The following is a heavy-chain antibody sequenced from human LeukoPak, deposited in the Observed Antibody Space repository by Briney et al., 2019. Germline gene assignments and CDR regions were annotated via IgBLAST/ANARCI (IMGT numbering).Heavy chain of an antibody. V-gene: IGHV4-59*01. Sequence: SETLSLTCTVSGGSISSYYWSWIRQPPGKGLEWIGYIYYSGSTNYNPSHKSRVTISVDTSKNQFSLKLSSVTAADTAVYYCAAGGATMGFDAFDIWGQGTMVTVSS. CDR2: IYYSGST. CDR3: AAGGATMGFDAFDI. CDR1: GGSISSYY. D-gene: IGHD1-26*01. J-gene: IGHJ3*02.